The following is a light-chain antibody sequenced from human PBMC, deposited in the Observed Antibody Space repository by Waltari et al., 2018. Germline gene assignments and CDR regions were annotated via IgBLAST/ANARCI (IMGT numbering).Light chain of an antibody. Sequence: AIRITQSPSSLSASTGDRVTIPCRASQGISSYLACYQQKPGKAPKLLIYAASTLQSGVPSRFSCSVSGTDFTLTISCLQSEDFATYYCQQYYSYPLYTFGQGTKLEIK. CDR1: QGISSY. V-gene: IGKV1-8*01. CDR3: QQYYSYPLYT. CDR2: AAS. J-gene: IGKJ2*01.